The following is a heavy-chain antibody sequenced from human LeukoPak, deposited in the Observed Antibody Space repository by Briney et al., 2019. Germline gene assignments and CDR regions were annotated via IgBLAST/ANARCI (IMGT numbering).Heavy chain of an antibody. D-gene: IGHD1-26*01. CDR2: ISYDGSNK. CDR3: AKEIGGSWGGDLDY. V-gene: IGHV3-30*18. J-gene: IGHJ4*02. CDR1: GFTFSSYG. Sequence: PGGSLRLSCAASGFTFSSYGMHWVRQAPGKGLEWVAVISYDGSNKYYADSVKGRFTISGDNSKNTLYLQMNSLRAEDTAVYYCAKEIGGSWGGDLDYWGQGTLVTVSS.